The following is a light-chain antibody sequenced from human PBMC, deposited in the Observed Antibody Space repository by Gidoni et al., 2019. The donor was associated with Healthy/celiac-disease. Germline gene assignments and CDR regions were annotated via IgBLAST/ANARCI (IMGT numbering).Light chain of an antibody. Sequence: IQMTQSPSSLSASVGDRVTITCQASQDISNYLNWYQHKPGKAPKLLIYDASNLETGVPSRFSGSGSGTDFTFTISSLQPEDIATYYCQQYDNLLLTFGGGTKVEIK. J-gene: IGKJ4*01. CDR3: QQYDNLLLT. V-gene: IGKV1-33*01. CDR1: QDISNY. CDR2: DAS.